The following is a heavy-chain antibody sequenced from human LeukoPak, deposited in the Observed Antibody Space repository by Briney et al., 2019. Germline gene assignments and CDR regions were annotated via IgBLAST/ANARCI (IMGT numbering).Heavy chain of an antibody. Sequence: GGSLRLSCAASGSTFSSYGMHWVRQAPGKGLEWVAVIWYDGSNKYYADSVKGRFTISRDNSKNTLYLQMNSLRAEDTAVYYCARDPDYDFWSGYFDYWGQGTLVTVSS. V-gene: IGHV3-33*08. CDR1: GSTFSSYG. CDR2: IWYDGSNK. J-gene: IGHJ4*02. CDR3: ARDPDYDFWSGYFDY. D-gene: IGHD3-3*01.